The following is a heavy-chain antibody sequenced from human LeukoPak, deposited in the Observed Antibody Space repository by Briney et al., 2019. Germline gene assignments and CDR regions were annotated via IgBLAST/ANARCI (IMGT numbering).Heavy chain of an antibody. J-gene: IGHJ5*02. CDR1: GGSITTYY. V-gene: IGHV4-59*08. CDR3: ARHVDTNWFDP. CDR2: THYSGNT. Sequence: SETLSLTCTVSGGSITTYYWSWIRQPPGRGLEWIGYTHYSGNTNYNPSLKSRVTMSVDTSKNQFSLKLSSVTAADTAVYYCARHVDTNWFDPWGQGTLVTVSS. D-gene: IGHD3-9*01.